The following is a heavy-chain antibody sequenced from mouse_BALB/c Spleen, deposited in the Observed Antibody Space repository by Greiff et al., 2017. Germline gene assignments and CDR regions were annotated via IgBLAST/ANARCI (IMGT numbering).Heavy chain of an antibody. D-gene: IGHD2-2*01. V-gene: IGHV3-8*02. CDR2: ISYSGST. Sequence: EVHLVESGPSLVKPSQTLSLTCSVTGDSITSGYWNWIRKFPGNKLEYMGYISYSGSTYYNPSLKSRISITRDTSKNQYYLQLNSVTTEDTATYYCARSPYGYDGAFDYWGQGTTLTVSS. CDR3: ARSPYGYDGAFDY. J-gene: IGHJ2*01. CDR1: GDSITSGY.